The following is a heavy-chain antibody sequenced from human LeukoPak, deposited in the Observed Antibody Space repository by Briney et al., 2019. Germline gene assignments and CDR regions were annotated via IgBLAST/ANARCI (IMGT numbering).Heavy chain of an antibody. CDR3: ARGWVVGRLDY. CDR2: ISYDGSNK. Sequence: PGGSLRLSCAASGFTFSSYAMHWVRQAPGKGLEWVAVISYDGSNKYYADSVKGRFTISRDNSKNTLYLQMNSLRAEDTAVYYCARGWVVGRLDYWGQGTLVTVSS. D-gene: IGHD1-26*01. CDR1: GFTFSSYA. J-gene: IGHJ4*02. V-gene: IGHV3-30*04.